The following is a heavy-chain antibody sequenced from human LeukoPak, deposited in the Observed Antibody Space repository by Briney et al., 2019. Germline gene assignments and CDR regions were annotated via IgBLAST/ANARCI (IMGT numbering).Heavy chain of an antibody. D-gene: IGHD2-15*01. V-gene: IGHV3-48*04. Sequence: GGSLRLSCAGSGFTFSRYWMSWVRHAPGKGLEWVSSISRSGSTKYYADSVKGRFTISRDNAKNSLFLQMNSLRAEDTAVYYCARVLRYCSGGNCYSGGLGYMDVWGKGTTVTISS. CDR1: GFTFSRYW. CDR2: ISRSGSTK. CDR3: ARVLRYCSGGNCYSGGLGYMDV. J-gene: IGHJ6*03.